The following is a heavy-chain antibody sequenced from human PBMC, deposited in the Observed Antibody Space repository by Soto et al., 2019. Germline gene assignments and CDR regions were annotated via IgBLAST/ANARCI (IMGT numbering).Heavy chain of an antibody. V-gene: IGHV4-31*03. Sequence: LSLTCTVSCGSISSGGYYWSWFRQHPGKGLEWIGYIYYSGSTYYNPSLKSRVTISVDTSKNQFSLKLSSVTAADTAVYYCARNFPYYYDSSSWGQGTLVTVS. CDR1: CGSISSGGYY. CDR3: ARNFPYYYDSSS. J-gene: IGHJ5*02. D-gene: IGHD3-22*01. CDR2: IYYSGST.